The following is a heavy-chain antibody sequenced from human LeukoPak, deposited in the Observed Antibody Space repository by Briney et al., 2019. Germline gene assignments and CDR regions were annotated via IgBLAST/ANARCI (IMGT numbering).Heavy chain of an antibody. J-gene: IGHJ6*02. CDR3: ARSWSGYALDV. CDR2: VYYRGGT. Sequence: SETLSLTCNVSGVFISSYYWTWIRQPPGKGLEWIGYVYYRGGTSYSPPLKGRVTISSDTSRNDFSLKLSSVTAADTAVYYCARSWSGYALDVWGPGITVTVSS. CDR1: GVFISSYY. D-gene: IGHD3-10*01. V-gene: IGHV4-59*01.